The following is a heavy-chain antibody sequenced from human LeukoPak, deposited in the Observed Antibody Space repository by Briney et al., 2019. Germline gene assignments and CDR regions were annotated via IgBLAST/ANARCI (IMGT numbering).Heavy chain of an antibody. Sequence: GASVKVSCKASGYTFTSYYMHWVRQAPEPRVEWMGIINPSGGSTSYAQKFQGRVTMTRDTSTSTVYMELSSLRSEDTAVYYCARARGSSTSVPTDYWGQGTLVTVSS. V-gene: IGHV1-46*01. J-gene: IGHJ4*02. CDR1: GYTFTSYY. D-gene: IGHD2-2*01. CDR3: ARARGSSTSVPTDY. CDR2: INPSGGST.